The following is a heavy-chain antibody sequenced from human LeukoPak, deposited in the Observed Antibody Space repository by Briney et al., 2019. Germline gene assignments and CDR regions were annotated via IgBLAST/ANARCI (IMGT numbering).Heavy chain of an antibody. J-gene: IGHJ5*02. CDR2: ISSSSSYI. D-gene: IGHD3-3*01. Sequence: GGSLRLSCAASGFTLSSYSMNWVRQAPGKGLEWVSSISSSSSYIYYADSVKGRFTISRDNAKNSLYLQMNSLRAEDTAVYYCARMFDFWSGYDNWFDPWGQGTLVTVSS. CDR3: ARMFDFWSGYDNWFDP. CDR1: GFTLSSYS. V-gene: IGHV3-21*01.